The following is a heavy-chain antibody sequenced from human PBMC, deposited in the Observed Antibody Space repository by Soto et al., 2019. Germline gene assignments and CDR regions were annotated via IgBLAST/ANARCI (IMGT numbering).Heavy chain of an antibody. CDR1: GSTFPSST. D-gene: IGHD4-17*01. J-gene: IGHJ4*02. CDR2: INAHNGNT. Sequence: QVQLVQSGAEVKKPGASVKVSCKASGSTFPSSTVSWVRQAPRQGLEWMGWINAHNGNTKYAQKFQGRLTMTTDTSTGTGYMELRSLRSDDTAIYFCAIADYGDPDYWGQGTLVTVSS. CDR3: AIADYGDPDY. V-gene: IGHV1-18*01.